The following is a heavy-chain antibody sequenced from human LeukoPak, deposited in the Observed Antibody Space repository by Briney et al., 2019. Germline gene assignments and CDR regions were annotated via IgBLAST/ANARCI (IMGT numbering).Heavy chain of an antibody. Sequence: PSETLSLACTISGGSSIDSHYWSWIRQPPGKGLEWIGYIYYSGSTNYKPSLKSRVTISIDTSKNHFSLELSSVTAADTALYYCARSVFTGAYPDFFDFWGQGALVTVSS. J-gene: IGHJ4*02. CDR2: IYYSGST. V-gene: IGHV4-59*11. CDR3: ARSVFTGAYPDFFDF. CDR1: GGSSIDSHY.